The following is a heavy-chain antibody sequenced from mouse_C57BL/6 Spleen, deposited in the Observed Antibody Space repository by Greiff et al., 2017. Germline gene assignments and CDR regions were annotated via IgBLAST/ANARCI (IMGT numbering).Heavy chain of an antibody. V-gene: IGHV5-17*01. CDR2: ISSGSSTI. J-gene: IGHJ4*01. CDR1: GFTFSDYG. D-gene: IGHD4-1*01. Sequence: EVMLVESGGGLVKPGGSLKLSCAASGFTFSDYGMHWVRQAPEKGLEWVAYISSGSSTIYYADTVKGRFTISRDNAKNTLFLQMTSLRSEDTAMYYWARGTGKGYYAMDYWGQGTSVTVSS. CDR3: ARGTGKGYYAMDY.